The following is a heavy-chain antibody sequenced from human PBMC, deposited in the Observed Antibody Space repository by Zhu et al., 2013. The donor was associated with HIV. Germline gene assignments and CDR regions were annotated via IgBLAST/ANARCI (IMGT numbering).Heavy chain of an antibody. V-gene: IGHV1-3*01. Sequence: QVQLVQSGAEVKKPGASVKVSCKASGYTFTRYAMHWVRQAPGQRLEWMGWINAGNGNTKYSQKFQGRVTITRDTSASTAYMEMNSLRSEDTAVYYCARGIFVYCSSTSCSRVGFDPWGQGTLVTVSS. CDR3: ARGIFVYCSSTSCSRVGFDP. J-gene: IGHJ5*02. CDR2: INAGNGNT. D-gene: IGHD2-2*01. CDR1: GYTFTRYA.